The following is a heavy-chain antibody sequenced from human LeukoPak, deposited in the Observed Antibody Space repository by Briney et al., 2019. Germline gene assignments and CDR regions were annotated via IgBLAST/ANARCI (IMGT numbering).Heavy chain of an antibody. D-gene: IGHD1-20*01. J-gene: IGHJ4*02. CDR1: GGTFSSYA. Sequence: SVKVSCKASGGTFSSYAISWVRQAPGQGLEWMGGIIPIFGTANYAQKFQGRVTITTDESTSTAYMELSSLRSEDTAVYYRARETPGGITGTTLGYWGQGTLVTVSS. CDR2: IIPIFGTA. CDR3: ARETPGGITGTTLGY. V-gene: IGHV1-69*05.